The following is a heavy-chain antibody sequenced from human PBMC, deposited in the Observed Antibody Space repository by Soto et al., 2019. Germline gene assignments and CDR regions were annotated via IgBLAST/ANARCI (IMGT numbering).Heavy chain of an antibody. V-gene: IGHV4-59*01. CDR3: ARDRPYDFWSGPPVSYGMDV. CDR2: IYSSGST. Sequence: TSEPLSHTCTVYDGSIRSYYGSWIRKTTGKGLEWMGDIYSSGSTNYNPSLKSRVTISVDTSKYQFSLKLSSVTAADTAVYYCARDRPYDFWSGPPVSYGMDVWGQGTTVTVS. CDR1: DGSIRSYY. D-gene: IGHD3-3*01. J-gene: IGHJ6*02.